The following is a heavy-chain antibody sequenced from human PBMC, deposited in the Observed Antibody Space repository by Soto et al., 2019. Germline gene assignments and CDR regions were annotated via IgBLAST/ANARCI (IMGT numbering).Heavy chain of an antibody. CDR2: INSSSSYT. D-gene: IGHD6-13*01. Sequence: QVQLVESGGGLVKPGGSLRLACAASGFTFSDYYMSWIRQAPGKGLEWVSYINSSSSYTNYADSVKGRFTISRDNAKNSLYLQMNSLRAEDTAVYYCARTIVAAGGRRYFDLWCRCTLVTVSS. J-gene: IGHJ2*01. CDR3: ARTIVAAGGRRYFDL. V-gene: IGHV3-11*05. CDR1: GFTFSDYY.